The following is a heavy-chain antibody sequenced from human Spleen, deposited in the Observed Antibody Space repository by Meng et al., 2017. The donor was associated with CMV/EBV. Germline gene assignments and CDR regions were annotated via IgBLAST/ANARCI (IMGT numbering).Heavy chain of an antibody. CDR2: INPDSGDT. CDR1: RYTFTGYY. CDR3: ARTYDLKGWYFDL. D-gene: IGHD3-3*01. J-gene: IGHJ2*01. V-gene: IGHV1-2*02. Sequence: KTSRYTFTGYYIHWVRQAPGQGLEWMGWINPDSGDTAYTQKFQGRVTMTRDTSITTAYMELSTLTSDDTAVFYCARTYDLKGWYFDLWGRGTLVTVSS.